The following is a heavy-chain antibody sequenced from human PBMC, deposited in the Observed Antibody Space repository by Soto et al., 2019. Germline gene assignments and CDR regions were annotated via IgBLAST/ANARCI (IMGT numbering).Heavy chain of an antibody. CDR1: GSTFTSYG. Sequence: ASGKVSCTASGSTFTSYGISSVRQAPGQGLEWMGWISAYNGNTNYAQKLQGRVTMTTDTSTSTAYRELRSLRSDDTAVYYCARVSVFSKEDYYYYMDVWGKGTTVTVSS. V-gene: IGHV1-18*04. CDR3: ARVSVFSKEDYYYYMDV. D-gene: IGHD2-2*01. CDR2: ISAYNGNT. J-gene: IGHJ6*03.